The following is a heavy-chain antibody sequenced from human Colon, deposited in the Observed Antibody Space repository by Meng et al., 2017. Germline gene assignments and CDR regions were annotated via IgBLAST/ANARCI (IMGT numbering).Heavy chain of an antibody. CDR3: AKVGWEDY. D-gene: IGHD1-26*01. J-gene: IGHJ4*02. V-gene: IGHV3-23*01. CDR2: ISSTGGST. CDR1: GFHFTTYD. Sequence: EVQLLESGGGLVQTGGSLRLSCVASGFHFTTYDISWVRQAPGKGLEWVSGISSTGGSTYYADSVKGRFTISRDNSKSTLYLQMNSLRAEDTALYYCAKVGWEDYWGQGTLVTVSS.